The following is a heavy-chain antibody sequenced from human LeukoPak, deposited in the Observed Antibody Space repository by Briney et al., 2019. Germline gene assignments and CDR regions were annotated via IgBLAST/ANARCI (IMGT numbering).Heavy chain of an antibody. J-gene: IGHJ4*02. CDR1: GYTFTSYG. V-gene: IGHV1-18*01. D-gene: IGHD6-13*01. CDR3: ARDRAAGTANKIDY. Sequence: ASVKVSCKASGYTFTSYGISWVRHAPGQGLELMGWISAYNGNTNYAQKLQGRVTMTTDTSTSTAYMELRSLRSDDTAVYYCARDRAAGTANKIDYWGQGTLVTVSS. CDR2: ISAYNGNT.